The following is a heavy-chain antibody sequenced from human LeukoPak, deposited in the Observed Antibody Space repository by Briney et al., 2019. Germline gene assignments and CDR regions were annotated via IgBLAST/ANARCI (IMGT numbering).Heavy chain of an antibody. CDR2: ISSSSSYI. CDR3: ARASGYCSGGSCYEAFDI. J-gene: IGHJ3*02. D-gene: IGHD2-15*01. V-gene: IGHV3-21*01. Sequence: GGSLRLSCAASGFTFSSYSMNWVRQAPGKGLEWVSSISSSSSYIYYADSVKGRFTISRDDAKNSLYLQMNSLRAEDTAAYYCARASGYCSGGSCYEAFDIWGQGTMVTVSS. CDR1: GFTFSSYS.